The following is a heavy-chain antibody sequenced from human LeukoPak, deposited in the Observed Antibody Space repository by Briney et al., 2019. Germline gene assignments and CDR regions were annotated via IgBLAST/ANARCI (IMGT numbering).Heavy chain of an antibody. CDR3: ARAPLWFGQVDY. CDR2: INHSGST. V-gene: IGHV4-34*01. D-gene: IGHD3-10*01. Sequence: PSETLSLTCAVYGGSFSGYYWSWIRQPPGKGLEWIGEINHSGSTNYNPSLKSRVTISVDTSKNQFSLKLSSVTAADTAVYYCARAPLWFGQVDYWGQGTLVTVSS. J-gene: IGHJ4*02. CDR1: GGSFSGYY.